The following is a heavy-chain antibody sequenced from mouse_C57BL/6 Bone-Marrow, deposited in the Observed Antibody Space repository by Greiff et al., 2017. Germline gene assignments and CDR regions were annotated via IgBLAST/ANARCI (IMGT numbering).Heavy chain of an antibody. Sequence: QVQLQQSGAELARPGASVKLSCKASGYTFTSYGISWVKQRTGQGLEWIGEIYPRSGNTYYNEKFKGKATLTADKSSSTAYMELRSLTSEDSAVYFCAREDSNQAWCAYWGQGTLVTVSA. J-gene: IGHJ3*01. D-gene: IGHD2-5*01. CDR1: GYTFTSYG. V-gene: IGHV1-81*01. CDR3: AREDSNQAWCAY. CDR2: IYPRSGNT.